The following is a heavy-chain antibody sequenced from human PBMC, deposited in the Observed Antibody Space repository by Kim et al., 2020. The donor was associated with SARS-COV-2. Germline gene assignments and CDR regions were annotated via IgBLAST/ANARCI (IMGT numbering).Heavy chain of an antibody. CDR2: ISGDGSST. V-gene: IGHV3-74*01. D-gene: IGHD6-19*01. CDR3: ARRAYSSGWWYFDF. Sequence: GVSLRLSCAASGFTLSSYWMHWVRQAPGKGLVWVSRISGDGSSTSYADSVKGRFTISRDNAKNALYLQMNSLRVEDTAVYYCARRAYSSGWWYFDFWGQGTLVTVSS. CDR1: GFTLSSYW. J-gene: IGHJ4*02.